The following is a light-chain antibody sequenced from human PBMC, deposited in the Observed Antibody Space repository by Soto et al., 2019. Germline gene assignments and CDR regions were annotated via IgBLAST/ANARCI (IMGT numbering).Light chain of an antibody. CDR2: GAS. CDR3: QQYNDWPRLT. J-gene: IGKJ5*01. Sequence: EIVMRQSPATLSVSPGGRATLSCRASQSISDTLAWYQQKPGQAPRLLIHGASTRAPGFPARFTGSGSGTEFTLTISSLQSEDFAVYYCQQYNDWPRLTFGQGTRLEVK. CDR1: QSISDT. V-gene: IGKV3-15*01.